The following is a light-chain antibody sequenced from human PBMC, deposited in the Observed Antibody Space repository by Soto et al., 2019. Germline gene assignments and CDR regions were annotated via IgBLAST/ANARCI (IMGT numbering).Light chain of an antibody. CDR2: DVS. CDR1: PGVSIR. Sequence: VFTQSPATLSLSPGEGATLACRASPGVSIRLAWYQQRPGQAPRLLIYDVSNWAAGIPARFTGSGSGTDFTLTISSLDPEDLAVYYCQQRAHWPLTLGGGPKVDIK. J-gene: IGKJ4*01. CDR3: QQRAHWPLT. V-gene: IGKV3-11*01.